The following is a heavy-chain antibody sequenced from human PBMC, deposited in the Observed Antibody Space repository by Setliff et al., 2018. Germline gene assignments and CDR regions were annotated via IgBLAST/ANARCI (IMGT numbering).Heavy chain of an antibody. CDR1: GFTFDDYA. CDR3: AKASHYYGSGSYDY. Sequence: PGGSLRLSCAASGFTFDDYAMHWVRQAPGKGLEWVSGISWNSGSIGYADSVKGRFTISRDNAKNSLYLQMNSLRAEDTAVYYCAKASHYYGSGSYDYWGQGTLVTVSS. D-gene: IGHD3-10*01. J-gene: IGHJ4*02. V-gene: IGHV3-9*01. CDR2: ISWNSGSI.